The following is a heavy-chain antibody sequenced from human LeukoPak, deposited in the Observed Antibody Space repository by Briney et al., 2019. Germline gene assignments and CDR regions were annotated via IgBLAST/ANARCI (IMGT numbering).Heavy chain of an antibody. Sequence: GGSLRLSCAASGFTFSSYWMSWVRQAPGKGREGVANIKQDGREKYYVDSVKGRFTIPRDNAKNALYLQLNSLRAEDTAVYYCATSGSYYRYWGQGTLVSVSS. CDR3: ATSGSYYRY. D-gene: IGHD1-26*01. J-gene: IGHJ4*02. V-gene: IGHV3-7*01. CDR1: GFTFSSYW. CDR2: IKQDGREK.